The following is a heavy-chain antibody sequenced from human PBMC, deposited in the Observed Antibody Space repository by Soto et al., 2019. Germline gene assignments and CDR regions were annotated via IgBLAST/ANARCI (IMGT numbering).Heavy chain of an antibody. CDR2: ISGSGGIT. Sequence: GGSLTLSCAASGFTFSIYAMSCVRQAPGKGLEWVSAISGSGGITYYADSVKGRFTISRDNSKNTLYLQMNSLRAEDTAVYYCAKDPVRYTGAYFDYWGQGTMVTVSS. CDR3: AKDPVRYTGAYFDY. V-gene: IGHV3-23*01. J-gene: IGHJ4*02. CDR1: GFTFSIYA. D-gene: IGHD3-9*01.